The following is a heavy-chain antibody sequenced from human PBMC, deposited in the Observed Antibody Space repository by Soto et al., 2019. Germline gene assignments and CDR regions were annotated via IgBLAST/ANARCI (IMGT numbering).Heavy chain of an antibody. CDR2: ISSNGGST. CDR3: AKDGIAVDGGDY. J-gene: IGHJ4*02. CDR1: GFTFSSYA. V-gene: IGHV3-64*04. D-gene: IGHD6-19*01. Sequence: GGSLRLSCSASGFTFSSYAMHWVRQAPGKGLEYVSAISSNGGSTYYADSVKGRFTISRDNSKNALYLQMSSLRAEDTAVYYWAKDGIAVDGGDYWGQGTLVTVAS.